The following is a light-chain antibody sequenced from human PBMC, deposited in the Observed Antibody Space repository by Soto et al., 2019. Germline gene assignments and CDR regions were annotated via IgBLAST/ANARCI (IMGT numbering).Light chain of an antibody. CDR2: DAS. CDR3: QQLSNWPPIT. V-gene: IGKV3-11*01. Sequence: EIVLTQSPATLSLSPGERATLSCRASQSVSSYLAWYQQKPGQAPRLLIYDASNRATGIPARFSGSGSGTDFTLTICSLEPEDFAVYYCQQLSNWPPITFGQGTRLEIK. CDR1: QSVSSY. J-gene: IGKJ5*01.